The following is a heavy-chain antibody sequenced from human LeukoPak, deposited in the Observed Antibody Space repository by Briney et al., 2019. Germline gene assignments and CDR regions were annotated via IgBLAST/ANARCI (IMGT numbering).Heavy chain of an antibody. J-gene: IGHJ6*02. V-gene: IGHV3-30*18. CDR3: AKEGYYYYGMDV. CDR2: ISYDGSNK. Sequence: QPGGSLRLSCAASGFTFSGYGMHWVRQAPGKGLEWVAVISYDGSNKYYADSVKGRFTISRDNSKNTLYLQMNSLRAEDTAVYYCAKEGYYYYGMDVWGQGTTVTVSS. CDR1: GFTFSGYG.